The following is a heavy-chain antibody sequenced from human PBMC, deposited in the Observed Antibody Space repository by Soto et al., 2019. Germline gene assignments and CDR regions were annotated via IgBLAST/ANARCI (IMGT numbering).Heavy chain of an antibody. CDR2: INAGNGNT. J-gene: IGHJ4*02. D-gene: IGHD3-9*01. Sequence: QVQLVQSGAEVKKPGASVKVSCKASGYTFTSYSMHWVRQAPGQRLEWMGWINAGNGNTKYSQKFQGRVTITRDTSASTAYMELSSLRSEDTAVYYCAKDWETGYSDYWGQGTLVTVSS. CDR3: AKDWETGYSDY. CDR1: GYTFTSYS. V-gene: IGHV1-3*01.